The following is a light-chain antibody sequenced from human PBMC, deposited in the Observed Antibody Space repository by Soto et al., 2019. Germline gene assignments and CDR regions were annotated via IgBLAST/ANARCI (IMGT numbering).Light chain of an antibody. CDR2: AAS. CDR3: QQCHTPPYT. J-gene: IGKJ2*01. V-gene: IGKV1-39*01. Sequence: DIQMTQSPSSLSASVGDRVTITCRASQSISSYLNWYQQKPGKAPKLLIYAASSLQSGVPSRFSGSGSGTDFTLTISDLQPEDLAVYYCQQCHTPPYTFGQGTKLEMK. CDR1: QSISSY.